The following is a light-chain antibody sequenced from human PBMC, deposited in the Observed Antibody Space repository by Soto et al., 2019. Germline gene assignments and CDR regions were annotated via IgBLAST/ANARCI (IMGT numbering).Light chain of an antibody. CDR3: QHYNNRPPYT. CDR2: AAS. J-gene: IGKJ2*01. CDR1: QTISTN. Sequence: EILITQSPPTLSVFPGERATLSCRASQTISTNLAWYQQKPGQAPRLLISAASSRAPGIPARFSGSGSGTDFTLTISSLQSEDSAVYYCQHYNNRPPYTLGQGTKLEIK. V-gene: IGKV3-15*01.